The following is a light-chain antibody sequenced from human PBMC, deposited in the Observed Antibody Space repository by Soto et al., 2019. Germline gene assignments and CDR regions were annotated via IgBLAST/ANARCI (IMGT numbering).Light chain of an antibody. CDR3: QQYHSYSPLT. Sequence: EIVLTQSPGTLSLSPGERATLSCRASQSLSSSQLVWYQQKPGQAPRLLIYGGSSRATGIPSRFSGRGSGTDFTLTISRLEPDDFATYFCQQYHSYSPLTFGGGTKVEIK. CDR1: QSLSSSQ. CDR2: GGS. V-gene: IGKV3-20*01. J-gene: IGKJ4*01.